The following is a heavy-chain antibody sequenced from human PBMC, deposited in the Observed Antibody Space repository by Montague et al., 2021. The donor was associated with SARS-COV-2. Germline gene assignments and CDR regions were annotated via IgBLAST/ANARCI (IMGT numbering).Heavy chain of an antibody. Sequence: SLRLSCAASGFTFSSYAMSWVRQAPGKGLEWVSAISGSGGSTYYADSVKGRFTIFRDNSKNTLYLQMNSLRAEGTAVYYCRVGNYYDSISDYWGQGTLVTVSS. D-gene: IGHD3-22*01. V-gene: IGHV3-23*01. CDR3: RVGNYYDSISDY. CDR1: GFTFSSYA. J-gene: IGHJ4*02. CDR2: ISGSGGST.